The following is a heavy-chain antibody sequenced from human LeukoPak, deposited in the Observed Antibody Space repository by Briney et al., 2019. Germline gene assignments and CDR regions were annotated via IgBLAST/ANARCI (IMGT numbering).Heavy chain of an antibody. D-gene: IGHD3-9*01. CDR2: IRYDGSNK. J-gene: IGHJ4*02. CDR1: GFTFSSYG. V-gene: IGHV3-30*02. Sequence: GGSLRLSCAASGFTFSSYGMHWVRQAPGKGLEWVAFIRYDGSNKYYADSVKGRFTISRDNSKNTLYLQMNSLRAEDTAVYYCAKGAYFDWLIPTYWGQGTLVTVSS. CDR3: AKGAYFDWLIPTY.